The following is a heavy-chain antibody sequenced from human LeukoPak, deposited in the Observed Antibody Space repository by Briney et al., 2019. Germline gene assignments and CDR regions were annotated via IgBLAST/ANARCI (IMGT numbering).Heavy chain of an antibody. D-gene: IGHD4-23*01. Sequence: SETLSLTCTVSGGSISSGSYYWRWIRQPAGKGLEWIGRIYTSGTIYYNPSLKSRVTISIDTSKNQFSLKLRSVNAADTAVYYCARVNGRNYYFDYWGQGTLVTVSS. V-gene: IGHV4-61*02. CDR3: ARVNGRNYYFDY. J-gene: IGHJ4*02. CDR2: IYTSGTI. CDR1: GGSISSGSYY.